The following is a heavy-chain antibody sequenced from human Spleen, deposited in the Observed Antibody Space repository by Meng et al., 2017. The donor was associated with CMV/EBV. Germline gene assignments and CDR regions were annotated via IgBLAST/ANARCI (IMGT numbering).Heavy chain of an antibody. CDR3: AKGTRRLYYYKDGMDV. CDR1: GFTFSSYA. V-gene: IGHV3-23*01. D-gene: IGHD2-2*01. J-gene: IGHJ6*02. Sequence: GGSLRLSCAASGFTFSSYAMSWVRQAPGKGLEWVSAISGSGGNTYYADSVKGRFTISRDNSKNTLYLQMNSLSAEDTAVYYWAKGTRRLYYYKDGMDVWGQGTTVTVSS. CDR2: ISGSGGNT.